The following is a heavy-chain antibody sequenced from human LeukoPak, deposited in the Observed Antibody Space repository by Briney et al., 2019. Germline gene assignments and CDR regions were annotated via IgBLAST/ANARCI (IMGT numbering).Heavy chain of an antibody. V-gene: IGHV3-23*01. Sequence: GGSLRLSCAASGFTFSNYAMSWVSQAPGKGLEWVSGITGRSTYYADSVKGRFTISRDISKNTLYVQMNSLRAEDTAVYYCAKVVGTSGWYFDYWGQGTLVTVSS. D-gene: IGHD1-1*01. CDR2: ITGRST. CDR3: AKVVGTSGWYFDY. CDR1: GFTFSNYA. J-gene: IGHJ4*02.